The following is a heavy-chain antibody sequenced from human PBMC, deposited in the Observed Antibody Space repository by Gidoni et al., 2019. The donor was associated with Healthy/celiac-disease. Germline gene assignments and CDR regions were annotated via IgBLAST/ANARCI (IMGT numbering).Heavy chain of an antibody. V-gene: IGHV4-34*01. CDR1: GGSFSGYY. D-gene: IGHD1-26*01. CDR2: ITHSGIT. Sequence: QVQLQQWGAGLSKPSETLSITCAVYGGSFSGYYWSWIRQRPGKGLEVLGEITHSGITNYHPSLKSRGTISVGTAKNQCSLKLSSVTASDTAVYYCARCTGYSSFRNRYSGSYLGYWGQGTLVTVSA. J-gene: IGHJ4*02. CDR3: ARCTGYSSFRNRYSGSYLGY.